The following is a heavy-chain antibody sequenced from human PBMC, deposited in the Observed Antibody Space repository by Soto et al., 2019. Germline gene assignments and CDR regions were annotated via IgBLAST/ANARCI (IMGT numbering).Heavy chain of an antibody. CDR2: ISSSGSTI. D-gene: IGHD2-2*01. J-gene: IGHJ6*02. CDR1: GLTFSSYE. CDR3: ARLVVPAAGYYGMDV. Sequence: GGSLRLSCAASGLTFSSYEMNWVRQAPGKGLEWVSYISSSGSTIYYADSVKGRFTISRDNAKNSLYLQMNSLRAEDTAVYYCARLVVPAAGYYGMDVWGQGTTVTVSS. V-gene: IGHV3-48*03.